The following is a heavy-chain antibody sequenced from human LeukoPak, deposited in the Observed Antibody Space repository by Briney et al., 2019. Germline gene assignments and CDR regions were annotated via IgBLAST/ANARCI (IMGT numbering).Heavy chain of an antibody. CDR1: GFTLSSYG. J-gene: IGHJ3*02. D-gene: IGHD1-26*01. CDR2: IRYDGSNK. Sequence: GGSLRLSCAASGFTLSSYGMHWVRQAPGKGLEWVAFIRYDGSNKYYADSVKGRFTISRDNSKNTLYLQMNSLRAEDTALYYCAQGGYYDLDAFDIWGQGTMVTVSS. CDR3: AQGGYYDLDAFDI. V-gene: IGHV3-30*02.